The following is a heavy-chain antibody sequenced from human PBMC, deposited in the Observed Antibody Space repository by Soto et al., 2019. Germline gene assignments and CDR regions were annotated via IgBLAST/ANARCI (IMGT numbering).Heavy chain of an antibody. CDR3: PSGVIEGVVRLFDY. Sequence: EVQLVESGGGFVQPGGSLRLSCAASGFTFSNYWMDWVRQTPGTGLVWVARISSDGVTTSYADSVKGRFTISRDNAKNTLYLQMNSLRADDTAVYYCPSGVIEGVVRLFDYWGQGTLLIVSS. CDR2: ISSDGVTT. J-gene: IGHJ4*02. V-gene: IGHV3-74*01. D-gene: IGHD1-26*01. CDR1: GFTFSNYW.